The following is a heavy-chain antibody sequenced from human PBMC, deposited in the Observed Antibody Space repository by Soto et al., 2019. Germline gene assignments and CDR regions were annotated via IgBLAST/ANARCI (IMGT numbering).Heavy chain of an antibody. J-gene: IGHJ5*02. V-gene: IGHV4-59*08. CDR3: ARQVYCSGGSCYGNWFDP. CDR1: GGSISSYY. Sequence: QVQLQESGPGLVKPSETLSLTCTVSGGSISSYYWSWIRQPPGKGLEWMGYIYYSGSTNYNPSLKSRVTISVDTSKNQFSLKLSSVTAADTAVYYCARQVYCSGGSCYGNWFDPWGQGTLVTVSS. CDR2: IYYSGST. D-gene: IGHD2-15*01.